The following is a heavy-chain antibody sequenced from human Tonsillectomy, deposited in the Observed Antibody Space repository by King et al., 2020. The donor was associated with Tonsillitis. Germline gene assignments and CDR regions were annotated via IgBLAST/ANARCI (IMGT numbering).Heavy chain of an antibody. CDR1: GFTFTNYA. CDR3: ATLLRTASLPQY. Sequence: VQLVESGGDLVQPGGSLRLSCVVSGFTFTNYAMSWVRQAPGKGLEWVSGITATGGGTYYADSVMGRFTVSRDNSKNTVFLELNSLRAEDTAVYYCATLLRTASLPQYWGQGTLVIVSS. D-gene: IGHD2/OR15-2a*01. V-gene: IGHV3-23*04. CDR2: ITATGGGT. J-gene: IGHJ1*01.